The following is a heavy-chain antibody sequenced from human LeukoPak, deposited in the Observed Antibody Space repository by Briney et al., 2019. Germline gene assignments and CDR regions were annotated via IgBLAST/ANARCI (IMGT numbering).Heavy chain of an antibody. CDR3: AREDSSGYFPFDY. D-gene: IGHD3-22*01. CDR1: GGSISSYN. V-gene: IGHV4-59*12. J-gene: IGHJ4*02. CDR2: IYYSGRT. Sequence: KTSETLSLTCTVSGGSISSYNWSWIRQPPGKGLEWIGYIYYSGRTNYIPSLKSRVTISVDTSKNQFSLKLSSVTAADTAVYYCAREDSSGYFPFDYWGQGTLVTVSS.